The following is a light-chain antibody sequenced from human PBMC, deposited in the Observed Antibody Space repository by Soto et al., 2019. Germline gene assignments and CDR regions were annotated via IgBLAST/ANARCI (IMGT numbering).Light chain of an antibody. CDR1: QDVSNY. V-gene: IGKV1-39*01. Sequence: DIQMTQSPSSLSASVGDRVTITCQASQDVSNYLNWYQQKLGKAPKLLIYDASNLETGVPSRFSGSGSGTEFTLTISSLQSEDFATYYCQQSYTTPITFGQGTRLEIK. J-gene: IGKJ5*01. CDR3: QQSYTTPIT. CDR2: DAS.